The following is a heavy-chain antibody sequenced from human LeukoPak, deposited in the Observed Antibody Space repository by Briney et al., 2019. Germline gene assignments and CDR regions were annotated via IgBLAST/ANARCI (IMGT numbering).Heavy chain of an antibody. CDR3: ARDAPSTLLSSSWYHWFDP. D-gene: IGHD6-13*01. Sequence: SETLSLTCTVSGGSISSYYWSWIRQPAGKGLEWTGRIYTSGSTNYNPSLKSRVTMSVDTSKNQFSLKLSSVTAADTAVYYCARDAPSTLLSSSWYHWFDPWGQGTLVTVSS. V-gene: IGHV4-4*07. CDR2: IYTSGST. J-gene: IGHJ5*02. CDR1: GGSISSYY.